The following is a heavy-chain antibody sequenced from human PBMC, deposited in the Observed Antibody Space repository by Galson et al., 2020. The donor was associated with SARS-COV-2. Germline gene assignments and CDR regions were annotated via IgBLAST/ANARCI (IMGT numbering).Heavy chain of an antibody. CDR3: ARGACDPLAGHYRDYGMDV. Sequence: SETLSLTCTVPGGSVRSSGNYWVWIRQSPGKGLEYIGSIHYSGSTYYNPSLKSRVTTSVDTSKNQVSLKLSSVTAADTAVYYCARGACDPLAGHYRDYGMDVWGQGTTVTVSS. CDR2: IHYSGST. V-gene: IGHV4-39*01. J-gene: IGHJ6*02. CDR1: GGSVRSSGNY. D-gene: IGHD6-19*01.